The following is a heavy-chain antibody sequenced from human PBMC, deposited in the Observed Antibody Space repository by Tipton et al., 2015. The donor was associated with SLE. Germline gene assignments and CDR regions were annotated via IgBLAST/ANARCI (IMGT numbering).Heavy chain of an antibody. J-gene: IGHJ4*02. CDR3: ASQGRWEYYFDY. D-gene: IGHD1-26*01. CDR1: GGSFSGYY. CDR2: IYYSGST. Sequence: TLSLTCAVYGGSFSGYYWSWIRQPPGKGLEWIGSIYYSGSTYYNPSLKSRVTISVDTSKNQFSLKLSSVTAADTAVYYCASQGRWEYYFDYWGQGTLVTVSS. V-gene: IGHV4-34*01.